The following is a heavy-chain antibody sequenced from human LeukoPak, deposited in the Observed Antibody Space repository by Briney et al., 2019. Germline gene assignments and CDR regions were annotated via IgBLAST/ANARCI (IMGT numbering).Heavy chain of an antibody. D-gene: IGHD1-20*01. V-gene: IGHV3-7*01. CDR2: IREDGSEK. CDR3: ARDEYNWNVDAFDI. Sequence: ESGGSLRLSCAASGFTFFSSWMTWVRQAPGKGLEWVASIREDGSEKTSVDSARGRFTISRDNAKNSLYLQMNSLRAEDTAVYYCARDEYNWNVDAFDIWGQGTVVTVSS. J-gene: IGHJ3*02. CDR1: GFTFFSSW.